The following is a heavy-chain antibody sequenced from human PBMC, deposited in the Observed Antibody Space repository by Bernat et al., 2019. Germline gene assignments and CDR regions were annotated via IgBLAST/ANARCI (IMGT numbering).Heavy chain of an antibody. CDR2: IYHSGST. CDR1: GYSISSGYY. D-gene: IGHD6-13*01. V-gene: IGHV4-38-2*02. Sequence: QVQLQESGPGLVKPSETLSLTCAVSGYSISSGYYWGWIRQPPGKGLEWIGSIYHSGSTYYSPSLKSRVTISVDTSKNQFSLKLSSVTAADTAVYYCARDQGSSWYKKYNWFDPWGQGTLVTVSS. CDR3: ARDQGSSWYKKYNWFDP. J-gene: IGHJ5*02.